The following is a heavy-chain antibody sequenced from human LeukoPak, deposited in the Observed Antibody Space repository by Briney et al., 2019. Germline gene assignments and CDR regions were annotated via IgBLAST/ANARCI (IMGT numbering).Heavy chain of an antibody. CDR2: IYYSGST. Sequence: SETLSLTGTVSGGSISSYYWSWIRQPPGKGLEWIVYIYYSGSTNYNPSLKSRVTISVDTSKNQFSLKLSSVTAADTAVYYCARDLPPYGMDVWGQGTTVTVSS. J-gene: IGHJ6*02. CDR1: GGSISSYY. V-gene: IGHV4-59*01. CDR3: ARDLPPYGMDV.